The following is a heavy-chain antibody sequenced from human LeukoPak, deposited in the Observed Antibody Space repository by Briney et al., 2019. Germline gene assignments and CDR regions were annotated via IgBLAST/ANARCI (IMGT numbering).Heavy chain of an antibody. V-gene: IGHV3-23*01. CDR2: ISGSGGST. CDR1: RFAFSNYG. CDR3: AKSSYYDTSGSYSEYYFDY. D-gene: IGHD3-22*01. J-gene: IGHJ4*02. Sequence: GGSLRLSCAVSRFAFSNYGMSWVRQAPGKGLEWVSAISGSGGSTYYADSVKGRFTISRDNSKNTLYLQMNSLRAEDTALYYCAKSSYYDTSGSYSEYYFDYWGQGALVTVSS.